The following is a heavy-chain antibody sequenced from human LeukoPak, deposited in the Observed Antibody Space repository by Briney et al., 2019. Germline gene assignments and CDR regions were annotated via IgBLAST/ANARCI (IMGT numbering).Heavy chain of an antibody. D-gene: IGHD6-19*01. V-gene: IGHV3-74*01. CDR1: GFTFKNYW. Sequence: PGGSLRLSCAASGFTFKNYWMHWVRQAPGKGPVWVSRINDDGSSTSYADSVKGRFTISRDDAKNSLYLQMNSLRAEDTAVYYCARAFGYSSGWYNYWGQGTLVTVSS. CDR3: ARAFGYSSGWYNY. J-gene: IGHJ4*02. CDR2: INDDGSST.